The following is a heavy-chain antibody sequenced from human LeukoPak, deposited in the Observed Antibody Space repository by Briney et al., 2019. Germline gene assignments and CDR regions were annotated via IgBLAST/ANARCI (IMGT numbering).Heavy chain of an antibody. V-gene: IGHV3-15*01. D-gene: IGHD5-12*01. CDR3: TTDDSGYDYYFDY. J-gene: IGHJ4*02. Sequence: GGSLRLSCAASGFTFSNAWMSWVRQAPGKGLEWVGRIKSKTDGGTTDYAAPVNGRFTISRDDSKNTLYLQMNSLKTEDTAVYYCTTDDSGYDYYFDYWGQGTLVTVSS. CDR1: GFTFSNAW. CDR2: IKSKTDGGTT.